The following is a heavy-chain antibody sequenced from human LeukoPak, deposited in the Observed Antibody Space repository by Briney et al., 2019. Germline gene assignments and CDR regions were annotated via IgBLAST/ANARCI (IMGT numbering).Heavy chain of an antibody. D-gene: IGHD4-11*01. J-gene: IGHJ6*03. CDR1: GGTFSSYA. CDR2: IIPILGIA. CDR3: ARVLGLTVDYYMDV. V-gene: IGHV1-69*04. Sequence: SVKVSCKASGGTFSSYAISWVRQAPGQGLEWMGRIIPILGIANYAQKFQGRVTITADESTSTAYMELSSLRSEDTAVYYCARVLGLTVDYYMDVWGKGTTVTVSS.